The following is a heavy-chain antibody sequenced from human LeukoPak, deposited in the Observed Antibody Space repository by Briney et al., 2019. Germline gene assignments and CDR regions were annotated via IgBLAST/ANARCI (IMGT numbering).Heavy chain of an antibody. D-gene: IGHD4-17*01. Sequence: GGSLRLSCAASGFNFGSYWMRWVRQAPGKGLEVVAYIQQNGGGRHYVDSVRGRFTISRDNAKNSLYLQMNSLRDEDTAVYYCARDGGRDTTVTGIDIWGQGTMVTVSS. CDR3: ARDGGRDTTVTGIDI. J-gene: IGHJ3*02. V-gene: IGHV3-7*01. CDR2: IQQNGGGR. CDR1: GFNFGSYW.